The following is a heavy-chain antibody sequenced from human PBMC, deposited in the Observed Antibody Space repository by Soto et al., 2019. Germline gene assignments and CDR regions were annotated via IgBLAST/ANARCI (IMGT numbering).Heavy chain of an antibody. Sequence: EVQLVESGGGLVQPGGSLRLSCSASGFTFGAYYMHCVRQAPGKGLVWVSRINRDGTSTAYADSVKGRFTISRDNAKNTLFLQMNSLRAEDTALYHCVRVAYQLPFNDFWGQGTLVTVSS. CDR2: INRDGTST. CDR1: GFTFGAYY. V-gene: IGHV3-74*01. CDR3: VRVAYQLPFNDF. D-gene: IGHD2-2*01. J-gene: IGHJ4*02.